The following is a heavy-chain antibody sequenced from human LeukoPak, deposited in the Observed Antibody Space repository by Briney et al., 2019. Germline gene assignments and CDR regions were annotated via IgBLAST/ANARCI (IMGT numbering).Heavy chain of an antibody. J-gene: IGHJ4*02. V-gene: IGHV4-61*01. CDR2: IYYSGST. D-gene: IGHD4-11*01. CDR3: ARDSLQGFDY. Sequence: PSETLSLTCTVSGGSVSSGSYYWSWIRQPPGKGPEWIGYIYYSGSTNYNPSLKSRVTISVDTSKNQFSLKLSSVTAADTAVYYCARDSLQGFDYWGQGTLVTVSS. CDR1: GGSVSSGSYY.